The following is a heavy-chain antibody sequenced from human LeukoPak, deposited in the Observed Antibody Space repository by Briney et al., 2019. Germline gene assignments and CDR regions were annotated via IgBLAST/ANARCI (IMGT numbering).Heavy chain of an antibody. D-gene: IGHD6-19*01. Sequence: PSETLSLTCTVSGGSISSYYWSWIRHPAGRGLEWIGRIYTSGSTNYNPSLKSRGTISLDKSRNQFSLKLSSVTAADTAVYYCARERGGSGWSAYYYYYMDVWGKGTTVTVSS. V-gene: IGHV4-4*07. CDR3: ARERGGSGWSAYYYYYMDV. CDR1: GGSISSYY. J-gene: IGHJ6*03. CDR2: IYTSGST.